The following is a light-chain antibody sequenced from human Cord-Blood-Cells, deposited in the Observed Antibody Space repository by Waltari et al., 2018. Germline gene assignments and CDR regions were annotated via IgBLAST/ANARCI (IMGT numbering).Light chain of an antibody. CDR2: DAS. V-gene: IGKV3-11*01. CDR3: QQRSNWYS. J-gene: IGKJ2*03. Sequence: EIVLTQSPAPLSLSPGASATLSCRPSQSVSIYLAWYQQKPGQAPRLLIYDASNRATGIPARFSGSGSGTDFTLTISSLEPEDFAVYYCQQRSNWYSFGQGTKLEIK. CDR1: QSVSIY.